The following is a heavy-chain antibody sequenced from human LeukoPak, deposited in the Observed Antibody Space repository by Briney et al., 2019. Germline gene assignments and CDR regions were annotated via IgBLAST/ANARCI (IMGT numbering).Heavy chain of an antibody. J-gene: IGHJ4*02. V-gene: IGHV3-13*01. CDR3: ARGRARYCSGGSCYSIAKPPYYFDY. D-gene: IGHD2-15*01. CDR2: IGTAGDT. CDR1: GFTFSSYD. Sequence: PGGSLRLSCAASGFTFSSYDMHWVRQATGKGLEWVSAIGTAGDTYYPGSVKGRFTISRENAKNSLYLQMSSLRAGDTAVYYCARGRARYCSGGSCYSIAKPPYYFDYWGQGTLVTVSS.